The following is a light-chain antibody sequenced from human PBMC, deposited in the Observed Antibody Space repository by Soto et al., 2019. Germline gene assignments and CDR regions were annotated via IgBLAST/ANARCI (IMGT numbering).Light chain of an antibody. CDR3: QQYNNWPL. Sequence: ELVLTQSPGTLSLSPGERATLSCRASQSVSSSYLAWYQQKPGQAPRLLIYGASTRATGIPARFSGSGSGTEFTLTISSLQSEDFAVYYCQQYNNWPLFGGGTKVDIK. V-gene: IGKV3-15*01. CDR2: GAS. J-gene: IGKJ4*01. CDR1: QSVSSSY.